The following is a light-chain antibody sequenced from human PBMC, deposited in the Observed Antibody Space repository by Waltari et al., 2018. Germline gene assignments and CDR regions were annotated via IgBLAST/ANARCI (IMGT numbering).Light chain of an antibody. Sequence: EIVMTQLPISPPVTPGEPANIPCRSSESLRHTNGYYHLDWYLQRPGQSPQLLIYFGSNRASGVADRFSGSASGTDFTLPVSRVEAEDVGVYFCMQGLQIPFTFGQGTKLQI. J-gene: IGKJ2*01. CDR2: FGS. V-gene: IGKV2-28*01. CDR3: MQGLQIPFT. CDR1: ESLRHTNGYYH.